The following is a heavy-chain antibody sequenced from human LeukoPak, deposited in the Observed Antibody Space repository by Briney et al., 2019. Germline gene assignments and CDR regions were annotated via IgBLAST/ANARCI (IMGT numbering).Heavy chain of an antibody. V-gene: IGHV3-7*05. CDR3: AREIGSAARGR. CDR2: IKEDGSEK. Sequence: GVSLRLSCAASGFTFTSYWMSWVRQAPGKGLEWVANIKEDGSEKYYVDSVKGRFTISRDNAKNSMYLQMNSLRAEDTAVYYCAREIGSAARGRWGQGTLVTVSS. J-gene: IGHJ4*02. CDR1: GFTFTSYW. D-gene: IGHD6-13*01.